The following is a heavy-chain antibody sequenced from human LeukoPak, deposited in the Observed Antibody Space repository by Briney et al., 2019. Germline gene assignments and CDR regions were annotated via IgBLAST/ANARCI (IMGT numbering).Heavy chain of an antibody. D-gene: IGHD1-26*01. CDR3: ASPVGVSTYAFDI. V-gene: IGHV3-53*01. CDR2: TYSGGTT. Sequence: PGGSLRLSWAASGFTVSSNYVSWVSQAEGKGMEWVSVTYSGGTTYYADSVKGRFTISRDNAKNTIYLQMNSLRAEDTAVYYCASPVGVSTYAFDIWGQGTTVTVSS. J-gene: IGHJ3*02. CDR1: GFTVSSNY.